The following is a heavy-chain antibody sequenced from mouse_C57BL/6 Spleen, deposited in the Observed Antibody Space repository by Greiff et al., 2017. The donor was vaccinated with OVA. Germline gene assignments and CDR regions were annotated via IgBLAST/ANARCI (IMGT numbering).Heavy chain of an antibody. D-gene: IGHD3-2*02. CDR3: TTDSSGYVRAMDY. CDR1: GFNIKDYY. CDR2: IDPEDGDT. Sequence: VQLQQSGAELVRPGASVKLSCTASGFNIKDYYMHWVKQRPEQGLEWIGRIDPEDGDTEYAPKFQGKATMTADTSSNTAYLQLSSLTSDDTAVYYCTTDSSGYVRAMDYWGQGTSVTVSS. V-gene: IGHV14-1*01. J-gene: IGHJ4*01.